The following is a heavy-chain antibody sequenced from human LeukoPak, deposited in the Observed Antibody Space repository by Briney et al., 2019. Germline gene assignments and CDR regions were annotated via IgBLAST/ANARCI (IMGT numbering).Heavy chain of an antibody. J-gene: IGHJ6*02. CDR1: GFTFSSYW. V-gene: IGHV3-74*01. CDR2: INSDGSST. CDR3: ARGSYDSLTGPGPTSGMDV. D-gene: IGHD3-9*01. Sequence: GGSLRLSCAASGFTFSSYWMHWVRQAPGKGLVWVSRINSDGSSTSYADSVKGRFTISRDNAKNTLYLQMNSLRAEDTAVYYCARGSYDSLTGPGPTSGMDVWGQGTTVTVSS.